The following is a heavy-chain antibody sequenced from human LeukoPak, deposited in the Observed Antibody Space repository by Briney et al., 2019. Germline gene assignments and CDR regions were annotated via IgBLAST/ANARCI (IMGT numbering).Heavy chain of an antibody. CDR3: ARGRDCSSSTCYSDY. CDR1: GITVTSNY. Sequence: GGSLTLSCAASGITVTSNYINWVRQAPGKGLEWVSLFSGGGSTYFADSVEGRFTLSRDTSQNIVHLHMSSLRADDTAVYYCARGRDCSSSTCYSDYWGQGTLVSVSS. D-gene: IGHD2-2*01. CDR2: FSGGGST. V-gene: IGHV3-66*01. J-gene: IGHJ4*02.